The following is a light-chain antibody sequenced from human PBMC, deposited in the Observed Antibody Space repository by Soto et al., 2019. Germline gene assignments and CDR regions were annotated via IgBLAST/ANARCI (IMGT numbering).Light chain of an antibody. V-gene: IGKV1-5*01. J-gene: IGKJ1*01. CDR1: QSISSW. CDR2: DAS. CDR3: QQYENYWT. Sequence: DIQMTQSPSTLSATAGDRVTITCRASQSISSWLAWYQQKPGKAPKLLIYDASNLDSGVPSRFSGSGSGTEFTLTIRNLQPDDFATYFCQQYENYWTFGQGTKVEIK.